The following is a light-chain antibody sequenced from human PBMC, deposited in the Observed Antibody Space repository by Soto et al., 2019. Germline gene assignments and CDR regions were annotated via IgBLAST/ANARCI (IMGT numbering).Light chain of an antibody. V-gene: IGLV1-44*01. CDR3: AAWDDSLNGPV. CDR1: SSNIGSNT. Sequence: QSVLTQPPSASGTPGQRVTISCSGSSSNIGSNTVNLYQQLPGTAPKLLIFSNNQRPSGVPDRFSGSKSGTSASLAISGLQSEDEADYYCAAWDDSLNGPVFGGGTKVTVL. CDR2: SNN. J-gene: IGLJ2*01.